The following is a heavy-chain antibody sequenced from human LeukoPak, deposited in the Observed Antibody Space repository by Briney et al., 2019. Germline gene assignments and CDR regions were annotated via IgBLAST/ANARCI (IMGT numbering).Heavy chain of an antibody. J-gene: IGHJ4*02. CDR2: INHSGST. CDR3: AGAAAFDY. V-gene: IGHV4-34*01. D-gene: IGHD6-13*01. CDR1: GVSFSGYY. Sequence: SETLSLTCAVYGVSFSGYYWSWLRQPPGKGLEWIGEINHSGSTNHNPSLKSRVTISVDTSKKQFSLKLSSVTAADTAVYYCAGAAAFDYWGQGTLVTVSS.